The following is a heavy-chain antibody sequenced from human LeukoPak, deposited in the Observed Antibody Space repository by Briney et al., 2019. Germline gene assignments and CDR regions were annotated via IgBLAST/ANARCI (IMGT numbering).Heavy chain of an antibody. D-gene: IGHD3-3*01. V-gene: IGHV4-39*01. Sequence: SETLSLTCTVSGGSISSSSYYWGWIRQPPGKGLEWIGSIYYSGSTYYNPSLKSRVTISVDTSKNQFSLKLSSVTAADTAVYYCARRENDFWSGYFGYFDYWGQGTLVTVSS. CDR1: GGSISSSSYY. CDR3: ARRENDFWSGYFGYFDY. J-gene: IGHJ4*02. CDR2: IYYSGST.